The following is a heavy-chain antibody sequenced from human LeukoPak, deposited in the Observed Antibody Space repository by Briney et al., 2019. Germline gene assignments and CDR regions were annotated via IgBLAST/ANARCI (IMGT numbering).Heavy chain of an antibody. Sequence: PSETLSLTCTVSGGSINTFYWSWIRQPPGKGLEWIGYIYYSGSINYNPSLKSRVTISVDPSNYQFSLKLTSVTAADTALYYCARGVKIEYSSSSRNWYLDLWGRGTLVTVSS. V-gene: IGHV4-59*08. D-gene: IGHD6-6*01. CDR2: IYYSGSI. J-gene: IGHJ2*01. CDR3: ARGVKIEYSSSSRNWYLDL. CDR1: GGSINTFY.